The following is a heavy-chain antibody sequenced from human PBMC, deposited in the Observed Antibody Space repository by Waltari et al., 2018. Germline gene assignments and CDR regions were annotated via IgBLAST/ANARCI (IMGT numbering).Heavy chain of an antibody. CDR2: ISPTSSTI. Sequence: EVQLVEAGGSLVQPGGSLRLSCGASGFSFRSYSMNWVRQAPGKGLGWVSYISPTSSTIYYADSVKGRFTISRDNGKDSLHLQMNSLRDEDTAVYYCATAARRRDVGDLSWGQGTLVTVSA. CDR3: ATAARRRDVGDLS. CDR1: GFSFRSYS. V-gene: IGHV3-48*02. J-gene: IGHJ4*02. D-gene: IGHD3-16*02.